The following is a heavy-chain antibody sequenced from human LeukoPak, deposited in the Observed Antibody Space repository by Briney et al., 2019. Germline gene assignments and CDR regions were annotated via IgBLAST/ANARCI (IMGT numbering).Heavy chain of an antibody. CDR2: IWYDGSNK. D-gene: IGHD6-19*01. CDR1: GFTFSSYG. V-gene: IGHV3-33*06. J-gene: IGHJ5*02. Sequence: PGGSLRLSCAASGFTFSSYGMHWVRQAPGKGLEWVAVIWYDGSNKYYADSVKGRFTISRDNSKNTLYLQMNSLRAEDTAVYYCAKDPHSSGWFSWFDPWGQGTLVTVSS. CDR3: AKDPHSSGWFSWFDP.